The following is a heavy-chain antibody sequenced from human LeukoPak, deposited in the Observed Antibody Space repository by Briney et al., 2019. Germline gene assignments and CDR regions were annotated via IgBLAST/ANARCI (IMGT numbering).Heavy chain of an antibody. CDR2: ISGSGVGT. CDR1: AFTFSNYA. Sequence: GGSLRLSCAASAFTFSNYAMSWVRKAPGKGMEWVSAISGSGVGTYYADSVKGRFTISRDNSKNTLYLQMNSLRAEDTAVYYCANQGVDFWSAIDYWGQGTQVTVSS. CDR3: ANQGVDFWSAIDY. V-gene: IGHV3-23*01. J-gene: IGHJ4*02. D-gene: IGHD3-3*01.